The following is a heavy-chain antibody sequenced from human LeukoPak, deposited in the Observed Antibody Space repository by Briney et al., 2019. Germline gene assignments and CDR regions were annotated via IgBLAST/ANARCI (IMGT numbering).Heavy chain of an antibody. Sequence: SETLSLTCTVCGYSISSGYYWGWIRQPPGKGLEWIGSIYHSGSTYYNPSLKSRVTISVDTSKNQFSLKLSSVTAADTAVYYCARSVGAAAVPYYFDYWSQGTLVTVSS. J-gene: IGHJ4*02. D-gene: IGHD6-13*01. CDR1: GYSISSGYY. CDR2: IYHSGST. CDR3: ARSVGAAAVPYYFDY. V-gene: IGHV4-38-2*02.